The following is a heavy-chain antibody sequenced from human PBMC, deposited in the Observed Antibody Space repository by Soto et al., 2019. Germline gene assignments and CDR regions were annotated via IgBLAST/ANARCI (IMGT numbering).Heavy chain of an antibody. CDR3: ARNMDYYYGRGSGNGHGV. CDR2: INPKFGDT. Sequence: QVPLVQSGAEVKEPGDSVRVSCEASGYTFTAYYIHWVRQAPGQGLEWMGWINPKFGDTTYAQDFQGRVSMTRDMSLSTVYMELSRLTSDDTAIYYCARNMDYYYGRGSGNGHGVWGQGTTVTVFS. CDR1: GYTFTAYY. J-gene: IGHJ6*02. V-gene: IGHV1-2*02. D-gene: IGHD3-10*02.